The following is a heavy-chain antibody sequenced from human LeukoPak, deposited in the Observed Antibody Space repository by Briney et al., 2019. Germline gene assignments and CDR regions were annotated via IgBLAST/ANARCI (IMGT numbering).Heavy chain of an antibody. J-gene: IGHJ4*02. D-gene: IGHD5-12*01. CDR3: AKDPSWLRSSSFDY. CDR2: ISGSGGST. V-gene: IGHV3-23*01. CDR1: GFTFSSYA. Sequence: GGSLRLSCAASGFTFSSYAMSWVRQAPGKGLEWASSISGSGGSTYYADSVKGRFTISRDNSKNTLYLQMTSLRAEDTAVYYCAKDPSWLRSSSFDYWGQGTLVTVSS.